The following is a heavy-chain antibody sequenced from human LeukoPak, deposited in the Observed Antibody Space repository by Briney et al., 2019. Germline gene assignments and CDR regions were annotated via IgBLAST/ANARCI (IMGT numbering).Heavy chain of an antibody. CDR1: GFTFTSYA. Sequence: GRSLRLSCGASGFTFTSYAMHWVRQAPGKGLEGVAVISYDGSNKYYADSVKGRFTFSRDNSKNTLYLQMNSLRAEDTPVYYCAKFPSSGYYYTPFDYWGQGTLVTVSS. V-gene: IGHV3-30-3*02. CDR3: AKFPSSGYYYTPFDY. CDR2: ISYDGSNK. J-gene: IGHJ4*02. D-gene: IGHD3-22*01.